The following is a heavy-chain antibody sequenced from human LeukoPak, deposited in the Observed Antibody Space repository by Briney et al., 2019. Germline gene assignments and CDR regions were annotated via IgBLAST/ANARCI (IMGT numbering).Heavy chain of an antibody. D-gene: IGHD2-15*01. J-gene: IGHJ5*02. CDR3: ARRLTCSGGSCYLDNWFDP. CDR2: IYYSGST. V-gene: IGHV4-59*11. Sequence: PSETLSLTCTVSGGSISSHYWSWIRQPPGKGLEWIGYIYYSGSTNYNPSLKSRVTISVDTSKNHFSLKLSSLTAADTAVYYCARRLTCSGGSCYLDNWFDPWGQGTLVTVSS. CDR1: GGSISSHY.